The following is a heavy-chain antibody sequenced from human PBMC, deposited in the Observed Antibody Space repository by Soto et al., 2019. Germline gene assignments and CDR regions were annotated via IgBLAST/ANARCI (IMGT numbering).Heavy chain of an antibody. J-gene: IGHJ5*01. CDR2: ISGSGGST. CDR1: GFTLSSYA. Sequence: GGSLTLAWSAAGFTLSSYAMSCVRQAPGKGLEWVSGISGSGGSTYYADSVKGRFTISRDNSKNTLYLQMNSLRAEDTAVYYCAKASYSNSPPSTFDSWGQRTLLTVSS. D-gene: IGHD4-4*01. V-gene: IGHV3-23*01. CDR3: AKASYSNSPPSTFDS.